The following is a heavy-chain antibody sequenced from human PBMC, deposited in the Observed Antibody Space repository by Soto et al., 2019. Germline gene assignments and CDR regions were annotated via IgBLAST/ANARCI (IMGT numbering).Heavy chain of an antibody. CDR1: GYSFTSYW. V-gene: IGHV5-51*01. D-gene: IGHD6-13*01. Sequence: GESLKISCKGSGYSFTSYWIGWVRQMPGKGLEWMGIIYPGDSDTRYSPSFQGQVTISADKSISTAYLQWSSLKASDTAMYYCARHGNSSSWYGLLDYWGQGTLVTVSS. J-gene: IGHJ4*02. CDR2: IYPGDSDT. CDR3: ARHGNSSSWYGLLDY.